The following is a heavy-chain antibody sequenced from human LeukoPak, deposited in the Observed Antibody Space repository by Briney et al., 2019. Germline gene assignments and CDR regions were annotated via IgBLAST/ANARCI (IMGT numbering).Heavy chain of an antibody. Sequence: GGSLRLSCAVSGFTFSHYAMSWVRQAPGKGLEWVSAISGSGGSTYYADSVKGRFTISRDNSKNTLYLQMNSLRAEDTAVYYCAKGRIGTGWFDPWGQGTLVTVSS. CDR2: ISGSGGST. J-gene: IGHJ5*02. CDR3: AKGRIGTGWFDP. V-gene: IGHV3-23*01. CDR1: GFTFSHYA. D-gene: IGHD1-1*01.